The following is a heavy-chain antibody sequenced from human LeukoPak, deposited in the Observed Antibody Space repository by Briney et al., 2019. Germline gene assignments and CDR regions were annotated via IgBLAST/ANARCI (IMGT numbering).Heavy chain of an antibody. CDR2: FDPEDGET. J-gene: IGHJ3*02. V-gene: IGHV1-24*01. CDR1: GYTLTELS. D-gene: IGHD3-3*01. Sequence: ASAKVSCKVSGYTLTELSMHWVRQAPGKGLEWMGGFDPEDGETIYAQKFQGRVTMTEDTSTDTAYMELSSLRSEDTAVYYCATASITIFGVVIDAFDIWGQGTMVTVSS. CDR3: ATASITIFGVVIDAFDI.